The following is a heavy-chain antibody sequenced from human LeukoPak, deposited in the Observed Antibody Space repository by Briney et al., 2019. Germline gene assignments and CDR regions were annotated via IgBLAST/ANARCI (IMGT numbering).Heavy chain of an antibody. Sequence: GGSLRLSCAASGFTVSSNYMSWVRQAPGKGLEWVSVIYSGGSTYYADSVKGRFTISRDNSKNTLYLQMNSLRAEDTAVYYCARGGGSKYRLPYDAFDIWGQGTMVTVSS. J-gene: IGHJ3*02. CDR1: GFTVSSNY. D-gene: IGHD2-2*01. V-gene: IGHV3-53*01. CDR2: IYSGGST. CDR3: ARGGGSKYRLPYDAFDI.